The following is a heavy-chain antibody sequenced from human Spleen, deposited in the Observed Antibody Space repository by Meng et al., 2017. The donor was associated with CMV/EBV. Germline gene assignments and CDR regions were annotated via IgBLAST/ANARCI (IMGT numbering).Heavy chain of an antibody. CDR2: IYSGGST. CDR1: GFTVSSNY. D-gene: IGHD5-18*01. Sequence: SCAASGFTVSSNYMSWVRQAPGKGLEWVSVIYSGGSTYYADSVKGRFTISRDNSKNTLYLQMNSLRAEDTAVYYCARDRGGYSFFDYWGQGTLVTVSS. CDR3: ARDRGGYSFFDY. V-gene: IGHV3-53*01. J-gene: IGHJ4*02.